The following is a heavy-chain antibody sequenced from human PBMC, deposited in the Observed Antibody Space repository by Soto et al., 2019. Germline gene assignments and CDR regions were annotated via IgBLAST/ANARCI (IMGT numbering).Heavy chain of an antibody. V-gene: IGHV1-69*19. Sequence: QVQLVQSGAEMKKPGSSVKVSCQSSGGTFNTYARNWGRQAPGQGPEWMGAISPMFGAANYAPKFQGRVTITADESTGTSYMQLSSLTSEDTALYFCAREVQVHTPAFVYWGQGTLVTVSS. D-gene: IGHD3-10*01. CDR3: AREVQVHTPAFVY. CDR2: ISPMFGAA. J-gene: IGHJ4*02. CDR1: GGTFNTYA.